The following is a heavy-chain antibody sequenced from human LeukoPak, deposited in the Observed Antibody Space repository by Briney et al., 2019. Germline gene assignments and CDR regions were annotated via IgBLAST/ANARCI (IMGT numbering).Heavy chain of an antibody. V-gene: IGHV4-59*01. CDR1: DDSISDYY. Sequence: SETLSLTCTVSDDSISDYYRGWIRQPPGKGLEWIGYIYYSGSTNYNPSLKSRVTISVDTSKNQFSLKLSSVTAADTAVYYCARDSGRSMIVVVPDAFDIWGQGTMVTVSS. CDR3: ARDSGRSMIVVVPDAFDI. D-gene: IGHD3-22*01. CDR2: IYYSGST. J-gene: IGHJ3*02.